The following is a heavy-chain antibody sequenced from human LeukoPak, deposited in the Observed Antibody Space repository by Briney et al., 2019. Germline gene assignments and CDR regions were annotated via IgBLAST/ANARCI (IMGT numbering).Heavy chain of an antibody. CDR2: INPNSGGT. Sequence: ASVTVSCKASGYTFTGYYMHWVRQAPGQGLEWMGWINPNSGGTNYAQKFQGRVTMTTDTSTSTAYMELRSLRSDDTAVYYCARDGPLPSGYYFDYWGQGTLVTVSS. D-gene: IGHD1-26*01. CDR3: ARDGPLPSGYYFDY. J-gene: IGHJ4*02. V-gene: IGHV1-2*02. CDR1: GYTFTGYY.